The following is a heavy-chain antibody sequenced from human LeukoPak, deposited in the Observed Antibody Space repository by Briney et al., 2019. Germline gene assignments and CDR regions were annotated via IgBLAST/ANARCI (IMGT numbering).Heavy chain of an antibody. CDR3: AKNGNYYYYGMDV. CDR2: ISYDGSNK. D-gene: IGHD2-8*01. V-gene: IGHV3-30*18. Sequence: GGSLRLSCAASGFTFSSYGMHWVRQAPGKGLEWVAVISYDGSNKYYADSVKGRFTISRDNSKNTLYLQMNSLRAEDTAVYYCAKNGNYYYYGMDVRGQGSTVTVSS. J-gene: IGHJ6*02. CDR1: GFTFSSYG.